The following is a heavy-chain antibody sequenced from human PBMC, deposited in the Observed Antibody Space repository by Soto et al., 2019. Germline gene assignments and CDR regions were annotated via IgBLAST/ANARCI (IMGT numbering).Heavy chain of an antibody. CDR1: GGSISSSSYY. CDR2: IYYSGST. D-gene: IGHD3-10*01. V-gene: IGHV4-39*01. CDR3: AKGGSGSYSNAFDI. J-gene: IGHJ3*02. Sequence: SETLSLTCTVSGGSISSSSYYWGWIRQPPGKGLEWIGSIYYSGSTYYNPSLKSRVTISVDTSKNQFSLKLSSVTAADAAVYYCAKGGSGSYSNAFDIWGQGTMVTVSS.